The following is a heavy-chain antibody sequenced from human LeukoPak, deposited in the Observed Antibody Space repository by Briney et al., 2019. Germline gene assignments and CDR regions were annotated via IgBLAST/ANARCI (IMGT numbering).Heavy chain of an antibody. V-gene: IGHV4-59*08. CDR2: IYYRRST. Sequence: PSETLSLTWTVSGGSISSYYWSWIRQPPGKGLEWIGYIYYRRSTNYNPSLKSRVTISVDTSKNQFSLKLSSVTAAATAVYYCARHLVSGWYSTPLTDTYYYYYGMDVWGQGPTVTVSS. CDR3: ARHLVSGWYSTPLTDTYYYYYGMDV. J-gene: IGHJ6*01. D-gene: IGHD6-19*01. CDR1: GGSISSYY.